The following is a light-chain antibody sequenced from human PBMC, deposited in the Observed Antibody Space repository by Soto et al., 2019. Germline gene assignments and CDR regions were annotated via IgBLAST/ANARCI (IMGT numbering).Light chain of an antibody. CDR2: DVN. Sequence: SVLTQPASVSGSPGQSITIPCTGTSSDIGAYNFVSWYQQHPGKAPKLMLYDVNIRPSGVSNRFSGSKSGNTASLTISGLQAEDEDDYYCTSWTTSTTMIFGGGTKVTVL. CDR1: SSDIGAYNF. J-gene: IGLJ2*01. CDR3: TSWTTSTTMI. V-gene: IGLV2-14*03.